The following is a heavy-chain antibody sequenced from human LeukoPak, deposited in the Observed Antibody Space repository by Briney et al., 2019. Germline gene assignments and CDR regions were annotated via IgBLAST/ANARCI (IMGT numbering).Heavy chain of an antibody. J-gene: IGHJ6*02. CDR2: IYYSGST. D-gene: IGHD5-18*01. V-gene: IGHV4-59*01. CDR1: GGSISSYY. CDR3: ARYNRDTGGYGMDV. Sequence: SETLSLTCTVSGGSISSYYWSWIRQPPGKGPEWIVYIYYSGSTNYNPSLKSRVTISVDTSKNQFSLKLNSVTAADTAVYYCARYNRDTGGYGMDVWSQGTTVIVSS.